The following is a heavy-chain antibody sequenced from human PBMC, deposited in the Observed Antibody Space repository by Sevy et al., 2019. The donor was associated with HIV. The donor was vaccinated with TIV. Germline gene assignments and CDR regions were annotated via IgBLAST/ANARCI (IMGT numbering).Heavy chain of an antibody. CDR3: VRGPNCGVGGCQQISPYCLDV. Sequence: GGSLRLSCAASGFAFSDHYVDWVRQAPGKGLEWVGRIRNRPNRYTTEYAASVEGRFTISRDDSRHSRYLQINSLKTEDSAVYYCVRGPNCGVGGCQQISPYCLDVWGKGATVTVSS. V-gene: IGHV3-72*01. CDR2: IRNRPNRYTT. D-gene: IGHD2-21*01. J-gene: IGHJ6*03. CDR1: GFAFSDHY.